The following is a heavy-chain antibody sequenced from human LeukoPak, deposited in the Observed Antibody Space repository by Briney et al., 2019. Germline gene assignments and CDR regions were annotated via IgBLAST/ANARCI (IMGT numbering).Heavy chain of an antibody. J-gene: IGHJ6*04. D-gene: IGHD6-13*01. CDR1: GGTFSSYA. Sequence: SVKVSCKASGGTFSSYAISWVRQAPGQGLEWMGGIIPIFGTANYAQKFHGRVTITADESTSTAYMELSSLRSEDTAVYYCAVTKYSSSWYDYYYYYGMDVWGKGTTVTVSS. V-gene: IGHV1-69*13. CDR3: AVTKYSSSWYDYYYYYGMDV. CDR2: IIPIFGTA.